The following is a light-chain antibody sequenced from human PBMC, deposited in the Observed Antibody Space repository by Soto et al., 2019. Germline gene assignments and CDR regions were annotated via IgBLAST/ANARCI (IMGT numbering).Light chain of an antibody. V-gene: IGLV2-14*01. CDR3: CSFSTSGTHV. Sequence: QSALTQPASVSGSPGQSITFSCTGTSSDLGTYDYVSWHQQHPGKAPKLIIYDVNNRPSGVSSHFSGSKSGNTASLTISGLQTEDEADYYCCSFSTSGTHVFGTGTKLTVL. CDR2: DVN. CDR1: SSDLGTYDY. J-gene: IGLJ1*01.